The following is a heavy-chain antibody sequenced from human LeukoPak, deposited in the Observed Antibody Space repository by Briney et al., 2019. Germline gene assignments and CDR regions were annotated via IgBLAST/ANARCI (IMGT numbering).Heavy chain of an antibody. CDR2: ISYDGSNK. D-gene: IGHD1-14*01. J-gene: IGHJ4*02. Sequence: GGSLRLSCAASGFTFSSYAMHWVRQAPGKGLEWVAVISYDGSNKYYADSVKGRFTISRDNSKNTLYLQMNSLRAEDTAVYYCAKEPGYYFHYWGQGTLVTVSS. CDR3: AKEPGYYFHY. V-gene: IGHV3-30-3*01. CDR1: GFTFSSYA.